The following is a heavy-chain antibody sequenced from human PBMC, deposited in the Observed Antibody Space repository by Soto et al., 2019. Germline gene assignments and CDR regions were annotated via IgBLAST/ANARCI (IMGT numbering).Heavy chain of an antibody. CDR1: GGSISSYF. CDR3: ARDLAAVPRAFDY. CDR2: VYYTGTT. J-gene: IGHJ4*02. V-gene: IGHV4-59*01. D-gene: IGHD6-13*01. Sequence: LSLTCTVSGGSISSYFYIWVRQPPGKGLEWIGSVYYTGTTDYNPSLKSRVTISVDTSKTQFSLNLRSVTAADTAVYYCARDLAAVPRAFDYWGRGTLVTVSS.